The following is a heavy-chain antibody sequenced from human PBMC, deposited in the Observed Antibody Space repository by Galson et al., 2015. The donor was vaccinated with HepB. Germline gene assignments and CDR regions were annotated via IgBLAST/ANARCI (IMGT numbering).Heavy chain of an antibody. CDR3: ARDPGYCSGRDCYSYYYFDY. CDR2: IIPTLGIA. CDR1: GGTFISYT. J-gene: IGHJ4*02. Sequence: SVKVSCKASGGTFISYTIRWVRQAPGQGLEWMGRIIPTLGIANYAQKFQGRVTITADKSTSTAYMELSSLRSEDTAVYYCARDPGYCSGRDCYSYYYFDYWGQGTLVTVSS. D-gene: IGHD2-15*01. V-gene: IGHV1-69*04.